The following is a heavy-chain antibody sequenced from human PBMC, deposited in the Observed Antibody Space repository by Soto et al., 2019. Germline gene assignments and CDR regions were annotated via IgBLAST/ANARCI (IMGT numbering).Heavy chain of an antibody. V-gene: IGHV3-74*02. J-gene: IGHJ4*02. D-gene: IGHD2-21*01. Sequence: EEQLVESGGGLVQPGGSLRLSCAASGFTFSSYWMHWVRQAPGKGLVWVSRINAGGSITAYADSVKGRFTISRDNAKNTLYLQMNSLRGDDRAVYYCARVPSGKYGDWNYWGQGTLVTVSS. CDR2: INAGGSIT. CDR1: GFTFSSYW. CDR3: ARVPSGKYGDWNY.